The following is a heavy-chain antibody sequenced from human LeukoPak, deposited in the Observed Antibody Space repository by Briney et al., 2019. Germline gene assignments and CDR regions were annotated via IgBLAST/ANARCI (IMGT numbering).Heavy chain of an antibody. D-gene: IGHD2-2*01. CDR1: GFTFDDYD. CDR2: ITWNSHSI. Sequence: GGSLRPSCAAAGFTFDDYDMHWVRQAPGKGLEWVSGITWNSHSIAYADSVKGRFTISRDNAKNSLYLQMNSLRAEDTALYYCAKDISVGIVAEPVAMVSPLDVWGQGTMVTVSS. V-gene: IGHV3-9*01. CDR3: AKDISVGIVAEPVAMVSPLDV. J-gene: IGHJ3*01.